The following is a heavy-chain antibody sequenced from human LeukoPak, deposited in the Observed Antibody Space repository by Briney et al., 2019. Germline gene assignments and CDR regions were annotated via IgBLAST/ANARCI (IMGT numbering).Heavy chain of an antibody. V-gene: IGHV1-2*02. CDR3: AREGVGATGDYFDY. J-gene: IGHJ4*02. CDR1: GYTFTGYY. CDR2: INPRSGGT. Sequence: ASVKVSCKASGYTFTGYYMHWVRQAPGQGLGWMGWINPRSGGTNYAQNFQGRVTMTRDTSISTAYMELSRLRSDDTAVYYCAREGVGATGDYFDYWGQGTLVTVSS. D-gene: IGHD1-26*01.